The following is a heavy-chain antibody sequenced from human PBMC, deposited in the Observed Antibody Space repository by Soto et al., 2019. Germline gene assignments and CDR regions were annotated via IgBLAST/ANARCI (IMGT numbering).Heavy chain of an antibody. Sequence: GESLKISCTSSGYSFTTYWIGWVRRMPGKGLEWMGIIYPGDSDTKYSPSFQGQVTISADKSISTAYLQWSSLKASDTAIYYCARSTSVGYFDYWGLGTLVTVSS. CDR1: GYSFTTYW. V-gene: IGHV5-51*01. CDR3: ARSTSVGYFDY. CDR2: IYPGDSDT. J-gene: IGHJ4*02. D-gene: IGHD2-2*01.